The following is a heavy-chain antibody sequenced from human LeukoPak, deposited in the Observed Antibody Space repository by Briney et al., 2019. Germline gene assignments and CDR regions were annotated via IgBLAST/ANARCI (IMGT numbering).Heavy chain of an antibody. CDR3: ATSITIFGVVY. V-gene: IGHV3-23*01. CDR2: ISGSGGST. J-gene: IGHJ4*02. Sequence: GGSLRLSCAASGFTLSSYAMSWVRQAPGKGLEWVSAISGSGGSTYYADSVKGRFTISRDNSKNTLYLQMSSLRAEDTAVYYCATSITIFGVVYWGQGTLVTVSS. D-gene: IGHD3-3*01. CDR1: GFTLSSYA.